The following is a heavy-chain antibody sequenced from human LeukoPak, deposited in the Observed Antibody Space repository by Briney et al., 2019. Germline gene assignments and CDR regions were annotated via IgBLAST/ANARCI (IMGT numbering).Heavy chain of an antibody. D-gene: IGHD6-13*01. CDR3: ARVVSSPDY. J-gene: IGHJ4*02. CDR2: INPNSGGT. V-gene: IGHV1-2*02. CDR1: GYTLTELS. Sequence: ASVKVSCKVSGYTLTELSMHWVRQAPGQGLEWMGWINPNSGGTNYAQKFQGRVTMTRDTSISTAYMELSRLRSDDTAVYYCARVVSSPDYWGQGTLVTVSS.